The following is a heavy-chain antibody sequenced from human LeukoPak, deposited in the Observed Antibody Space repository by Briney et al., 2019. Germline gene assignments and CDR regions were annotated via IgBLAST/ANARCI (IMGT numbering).Heavy chain of an antibody. V-gene: IGHV3-7*01. CDR1: GFTFSSFW. CDR3: ARGGRVGASDY. D-gene: IGHD1-26*01. CDR2: IKSDGSEK. Sequence: GGSLRLSCAASGFTFSSFWMTWVRQAPGKGLEWVANIKSDGSEKFYVDSVKGRFTISRDNAKNSLYLQMNSLRVKDTAVYYCARGGRVGASDYWGQGTLVTVSS. J-gene: IGHJ4*02.